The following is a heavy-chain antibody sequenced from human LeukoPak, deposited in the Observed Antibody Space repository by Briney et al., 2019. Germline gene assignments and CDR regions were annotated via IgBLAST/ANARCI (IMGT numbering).Heavy chain of an antibody. D-gene: IGHD5-24*01. CDR3: ARVGGYNTADY. CDR1: GGSISSYY. V-gene: IGHV4-59*01. CDR2: ISYIGST. J-gene: IGHJ4*02. Sequence: SETLSLTCTVSGGSISSYYWSWIRQPPGKGLEWIGYISYIGSTNYNPSLKSRVTISVDTSRNQFSLRLNSVTAADTAVYYCARVGGYNTADYWGQGTLVTVSS.